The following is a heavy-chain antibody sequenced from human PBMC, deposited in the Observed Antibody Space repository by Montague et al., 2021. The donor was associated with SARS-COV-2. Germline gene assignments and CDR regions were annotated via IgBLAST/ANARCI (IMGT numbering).Heavy chain of an antibody. J-gene: IGHJ4*02. CDR1: GKSIDRDTYY. Sequence: SETLSLTCIVSGKSIDRDTYYWGWIRQSPGKGLEWIGSLSSSGSTYYNPSLRSRVTISMDTSKNHFSLKVNSVTATDTAVYFCARPGGVSGWFYFDDWGQGTLVSVSS. CDR2: LSSSGST. V-gene: IGHV4-39*02. D-gene: IGHD6-19*01. CDR3: ARPGGVSGWFYFDD.